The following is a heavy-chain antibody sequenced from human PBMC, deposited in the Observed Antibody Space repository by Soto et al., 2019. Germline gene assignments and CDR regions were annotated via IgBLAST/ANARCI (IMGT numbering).Heavy chain of an antibody. D-gene: IGHD1-1*01. V-gene: IGHV3-21*01. J-gene: IGHJ4*02. CDR2: ISSSSSYI. CDR1: GFTFSSYS. CDR3: ARDPTRWNRREFDY. Sequence: GGSLRLSCAASGFTFSSYSMNWVRQAPGKGLEWVSSISSSSSYIYYADSVKGRFTISRDNAKNSLYLQMNSLRAEDTAVYYCARDPTRWNRREFDYWGQGTLVTVSS.